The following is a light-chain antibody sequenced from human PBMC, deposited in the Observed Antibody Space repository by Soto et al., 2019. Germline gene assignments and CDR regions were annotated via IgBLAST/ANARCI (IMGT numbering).Light chain of an antibody. CDR3: MQALLEYT. J-gene: IGKJ2*01. CDR2: LGS. V-gene: IGKV2-28*01. CDR1: QSLLHSNGYNY. Sequence: DIVMTQSPLSLPVTPGEPASISCRSSQSLLHSNGYNYLDWYLQKPGQSPQLLIYLGSNRASGVPYRFSGSGSGTDFTLKISRVEAEDVGVYYCMQALLEYTFGQGTKLEIK.